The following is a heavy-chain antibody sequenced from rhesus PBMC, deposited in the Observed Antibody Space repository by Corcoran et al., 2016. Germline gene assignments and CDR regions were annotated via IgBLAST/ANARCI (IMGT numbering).Heavy chain of an antibody. CDR3: ARGTRVGTTKGYFDY. D-gene: IGHD1-44*01. Sequence: QVQLVQSGAEVKKPGASVKLSCKASGYTFTSYSINWGRQAPGQGLEGMGWINPSNGKTGYAPKFQGRVTMTRDTSTSTAYMELSSLRSEDTAVYYCARGTRVGTTKGYFDYWGQGVLVTVSS. CDR2: INPSNGKT. CDR1: GYTFTSYS. J-gene: IGHJ4*01. V-gene: IGHV1-200*01.